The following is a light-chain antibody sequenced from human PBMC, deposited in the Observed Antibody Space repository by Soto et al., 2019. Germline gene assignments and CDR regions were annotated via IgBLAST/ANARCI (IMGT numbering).Light chain of an antibody. Sequence: IQMTQSPSSLCASIGDTVTITCRASQSISSYLNWYQQKPGKAPKLLIYAASSLQSGVPSRFSGSGSGTDFTLTISGLQPDDFATYYCQHYNSYPWTFGQGPKVDIK. CDR1: QSISSY. CDR3: QHYNSYPWT. V-gene: IGKV1-39*01. CDR2: AAS. J-gene: IGKJ1*01.